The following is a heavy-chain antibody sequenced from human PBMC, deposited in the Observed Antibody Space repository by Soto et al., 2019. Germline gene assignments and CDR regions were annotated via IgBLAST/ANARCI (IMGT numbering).Heavy chain of an antibody. CDR1: GGSISSGDSY. CDR2: IYYSGRT. D-gene: IGHD2-8*01. Sequence: QVQLQESGPGLVKPSQTLSLTCTVSGGSISSGDSYWNWLRQPPGKGLEWIGYIYYSGRTYYNPSLKSRLTISVDTSNNQFSLRLSSVTAADTAVYYCAVYTSRVLWFDHWGQGTLVNVSS. J-gene: IGHJ5*02. V-gene: IGHV4-30-4*01. CDR3: AVYTSRVLWFDH.